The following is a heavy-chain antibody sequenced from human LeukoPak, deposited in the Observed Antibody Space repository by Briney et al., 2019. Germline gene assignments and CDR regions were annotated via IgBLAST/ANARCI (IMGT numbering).Heavy chain of an antibody. CDR3: ARAAMTSDAFDI. CDR2: IYTSGST. V-gene: IGHV4-61*02. CDR1: GGSISSGSYY. J-gene: IGHJ3*02. D-gene: IGHD5-18*01. Sequence: KASETLSLTCTVSGGSISSGSYYWSWIRQPAGKGLEWIGRIYTSGSTNYNPSLKNRVTISVDTSKNQFSLKLSSVTAADTAVYYCARAAMTSDAFDIWGQGTMVTVSS.